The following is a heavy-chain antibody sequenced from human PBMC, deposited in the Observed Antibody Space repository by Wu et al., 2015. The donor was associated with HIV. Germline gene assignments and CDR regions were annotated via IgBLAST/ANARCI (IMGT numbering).Heavy chain of an antibody. CDR2: INPNSGGT. CDR1: GYTFTGYY. V-gene: IGHV1-2*02. J-gene: IGHJ5*02. CDR3: ARDLVYGSGGNWFDP. Sequence: QVQLVQSGAEVKKPGASVKVSCKASGYTFTGYYMHWVRQAPGQGLEWMGWINPNSGGTNYAQKFQGRVTMTRDTSISTAYMELSRLRSDDTAVYYCARDLVYGSGGNWFDPWGQGTLVTVSS. D-gene: IGHD3-10*01.